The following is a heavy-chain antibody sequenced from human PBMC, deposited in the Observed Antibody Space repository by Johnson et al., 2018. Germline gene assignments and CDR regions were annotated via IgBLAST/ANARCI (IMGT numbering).Heavy chain of an antibody. CDR3: ARETTGATEGLDV. CDR1: SGSISNYY. J-gene: IGHJ6*04. D-gene: IGHD1-26*01. Sequence: QVQLQESGPGLVKXSETXSLXCTVFSGSISNYYWSWIRQSPGKGLEWIGFIYSSGSINYNPSLKSRVTMSLDTSKKQFSLELSSVTAADTAVYYCARETTGATEGLDVWGKGTTVTVSS. CDR2: IYSSGSI. V-gene: IGHV4-59*01.